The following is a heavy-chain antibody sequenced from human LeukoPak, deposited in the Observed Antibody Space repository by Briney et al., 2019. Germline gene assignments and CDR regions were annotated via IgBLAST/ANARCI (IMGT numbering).Heavy chain of an antibody. D-gene: IGHD3-22*01. V-gene: IGHV3-53*01. CDR1: GFTVSSNY. CDR2: IYSGGST. J-gene: IGHJ3*02. CDR3: ARDGFSSGYPYDAFDI. Sequence: GGSLRLSCAASGFTVSSNYMSWVRQAPGKGLGWVSVIYSGGSTYYADCVKGRFTISRDNSKNTRYLQMNSLRAEDTAVYYCARDGFSSGYPYDAFDIWGQGTMVTVSS.